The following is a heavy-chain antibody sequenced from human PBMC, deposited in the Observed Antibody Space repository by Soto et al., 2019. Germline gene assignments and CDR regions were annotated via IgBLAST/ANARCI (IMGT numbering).Heavy chain of an antibody. Sequence: ASVKVSCKASGYTFTNDYMHWLRQAPGQGLEWMGILNPSGGSTRYAQKFQGRVTMTRDPSTSTLYMEMSSLRSEDTAVYYCARLLVPYCGGDCYSGFDYWGQGTLVTVSS. CDR3: ARLLVPYCGGDCYSGFDY. J-gene: IGHJ4*02. CDR2: LNPSGGST. D-gene: IGHD2-21*02. V-gene: IGHV1-46*01. CDR1: GYTFTNDY.